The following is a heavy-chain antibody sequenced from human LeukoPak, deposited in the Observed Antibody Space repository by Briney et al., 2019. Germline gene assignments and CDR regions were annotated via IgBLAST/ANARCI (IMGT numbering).Heavy chain of an antibody. D-gene: IGHD3-16*02. CDR1: GFTFSSYA. V-gene: IGHV3-23*01. Sequence: GGSLRLSCAASGFTFSSYAMSWVRQAPGKGLEWVSAISGSGGSTYYADSVKGRFTISRDNPKNTLYLQMNSLRAEDTAVYYCAKVYDDYVWGSYRFNDYWGQGTLVTVSS. CDR2: ISGSGGST. J-gene: IGHJ4*02. CDR3: AKVYDDYVWGSYRFNDY.